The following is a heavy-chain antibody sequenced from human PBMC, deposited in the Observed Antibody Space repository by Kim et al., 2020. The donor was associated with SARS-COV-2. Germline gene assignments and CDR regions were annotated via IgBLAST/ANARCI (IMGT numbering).Heavy chain of an antibody. V-gene: IGHV1-3*04. CDR1: GYTFTTYA. Sequence: ASVKVSCKASGYTFTTYAIQWVRQAPGQRLEWLGWINIGKGNTKYSEKVQGRVTITRDRSASTVYMELSSLRSEDTAIYYCARSVAIMPPGMDVWGQGTTVTVSS. CDR2: INIGKGNT. D-gene: IGHD2-21*01. J-gene: IGHJ6*02. CDR3: ARSVAIMPPGMDV.